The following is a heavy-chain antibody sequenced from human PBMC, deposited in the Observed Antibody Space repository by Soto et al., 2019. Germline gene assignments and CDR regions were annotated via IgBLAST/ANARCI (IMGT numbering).Heavy chain of an antibody. J-gene: IGHJ4*02. CDR2: TFYRSKWYN. Sequence: SQTLSLTCAISGDSVSTHSAAWNWIRLSPSRGLEWLGRTFYRSKWYNDYAPSVKGRITIIPDTSKSQFSLQLNSVTPEDTAVYFCARASLSTSGLVPNFDYWGQGTLVTVSS. CDR1: GDSVSTHSAA. D-gene: IGHD3-3*01. V-gene: IGHV6-1*01. CDR3: ARASLSTSGLVPNFDY.